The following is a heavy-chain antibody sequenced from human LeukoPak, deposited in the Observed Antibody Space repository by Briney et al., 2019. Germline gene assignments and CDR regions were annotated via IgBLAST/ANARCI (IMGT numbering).Heavy chain of an antibody. D-gene: IGHD6-19*01. J-gene: IGHJ4*02. CDR3: ARDVGSGWPFYYFDY. CDR1: GYTFTGYY. V-gene: IGHV1-2*02. Sequence: ASVKVSCKASGYTFTGYYMHWVRQAPGQGLEWMGWINPNSGGTNYAQKFQGRVTMTRDTSISTAYMELSRLRSDDTAVYYCARDVGSGWPFYYFDYWGQGTLVTVSS. CDR2: INPNSGGT.